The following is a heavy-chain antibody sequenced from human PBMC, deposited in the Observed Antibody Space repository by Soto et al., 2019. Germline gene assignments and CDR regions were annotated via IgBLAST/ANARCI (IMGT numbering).Heavy chain of an antibody. J-gene: IGHJ4*02. D-gene: IGHD1-26*01. V-gene: IGHV4-39*01. CDR3: ARQGATGVTDCDY. CDR2: IYYSGST. Sequence: QLQLQESGPGLVKPSETLSLTCTVSGGSISSSSYYWGWIRQPPGKGLEWIGSIYYSGSTYYNPSLKSRVTISVDTYKNQFSLKLSSVTAADTAVYYCARQGATGVTDCDYWGQGTLVTVSS. CDR1: GGSISSSSYY.